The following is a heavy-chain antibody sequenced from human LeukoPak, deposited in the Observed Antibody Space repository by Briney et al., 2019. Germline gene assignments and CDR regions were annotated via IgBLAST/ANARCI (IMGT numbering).Heavy chain of an antibody. J-gene: IGHJ4*02. CDR2: IYYSGST. CDR1: GGSFSGYY. V-gene: IGHV4-30-4*01. Sequence: SETLSLTCAVYGGSFSGYYWSWIRQPPGKGLELIGYIYYSGSTYYNPSLKSRVTISLDTSKNQFSLKLSSVTAADTAVYYCASWSTLTTIFFDNWGQGTLVTVSS. CDR3: ASWSTLTTIFFDN. D-gene: IGHD4-11*01.